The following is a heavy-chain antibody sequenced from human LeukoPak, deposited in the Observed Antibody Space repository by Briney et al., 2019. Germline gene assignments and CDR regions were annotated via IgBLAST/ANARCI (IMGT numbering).Heavy chain of an antibody. J-gene: IGHJ4*02. CDR2: IFHTGST. V-gene: IGHV4-4*02. CDR1: GDSISSKNW. Sequence: SGTLSLTCAVSGDSISSKNWWSWVRQPPGKGLEWIGEIFHTGSTNYNPSLKSRVTISIDKSKNQLSLRLSSVTAADTAVYYCARAAPYYFDYWGQGTLVTVSS. CDR3: ARAAPYYFDY.